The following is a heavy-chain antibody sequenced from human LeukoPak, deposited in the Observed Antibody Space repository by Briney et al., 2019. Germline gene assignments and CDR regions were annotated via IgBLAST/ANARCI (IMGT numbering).Heavy chain of an antibody. CDR3: AREGDDGYYGYFDY. J-gene: IGHJ4*02. Sequence: PGGSLRLSCAASGFTVSSNYMSWVRQAPGKGLEWVSVIYSGGSTYYADPVKGRFTISRDSSKNTLYLQMNSLRAEDTAVYYCAREGDDGYYGYFDYWGQGTLVTVSS. V-gene: IGHV3-53*01. CDR1: GFTVSSNY. D-gene: IGHD5-24*01. CDR2: IYSGGST.